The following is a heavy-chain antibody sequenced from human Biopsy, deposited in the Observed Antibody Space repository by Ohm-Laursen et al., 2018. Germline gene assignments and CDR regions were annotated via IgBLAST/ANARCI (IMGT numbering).Heavy chain of an antibody. J-gene: IGHJ2*01. CDR3: AKDRRTMRVWYFDL. CDR2: ISSTGNST. D-gene: IGHD4/OR15-4a*01. V-gene: IGHV3-23*01. CDR1: GFTFSGFS. Sequence: GSLRLSCSASGFTFSGFSMNWVRQAPGKGLEWVSGISSTGNSTYYADSVKGRFTISRDNSKNTLYLQLNSLRVEDTALYYCAKDRRTMRVWYFDLWGRGTLVTVSS.